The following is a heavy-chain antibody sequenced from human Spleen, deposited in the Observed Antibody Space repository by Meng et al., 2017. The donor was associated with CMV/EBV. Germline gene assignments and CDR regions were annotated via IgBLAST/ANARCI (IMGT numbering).Heavy chain of an antibody. CDR2: ISSSSDTV. J-gene: IGHJ4*02. D-gene: IGHD2-2*01. CDR1: GISFSAYS. V-gene: IGHV3-48*01. CDR3: ATDIVVVPAASDIGY. Sequence: GESLKISCAASGISFSAYSMNWVRQTPGKGLEWIAYISSSSDTVNYADSVKGRFTISRDNSKNTLYLQMNSLRAEDTAVYYCATDIVVVPAASDIGYWGQGTLVTVSS.